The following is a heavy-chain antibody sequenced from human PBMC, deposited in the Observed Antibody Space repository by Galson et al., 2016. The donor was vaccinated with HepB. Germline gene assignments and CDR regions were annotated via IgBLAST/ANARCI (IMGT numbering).Heavy chain of an antibody. CDR3: ARLTITTTARFYDS. CDR2: INYSENI. V-gene: IGHV4-39*01. Sequence: SETLSLTCIVSGDSIARGSYFWGWIRQPPGQGLEWIGSINYSENIYYNPSLKSLVTLSVKTSKNQISLKLSSVTATDTAVYYCARLTITTTARFYDSWGQGILVSVSS. J-gene: IGHJ5*01. CDR1: GDSIARGSYF. D-gene: IGHD3-10*01.